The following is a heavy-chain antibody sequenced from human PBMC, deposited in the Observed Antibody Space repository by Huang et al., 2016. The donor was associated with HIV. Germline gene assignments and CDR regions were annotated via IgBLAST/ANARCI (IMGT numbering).Heavy chain of an antibody. V-gene: IGHV1-2*02. J-gene: IGHJ4*02. CDR3: ARGHPSTFGGVIVLNS. D-gene: IGHD3-16*02. CDR2: INPNSGGT. CDR1: GYPFTDYH. Sequence: QVQLVQSGAEVQKPGASVKVSCKASGYPFTDYHMHWVRQAPGQGPEWVGWINPNSGGTNDAQTLQGRGTMTRDTSIITAYMELKRLRSDDTAVYYCARGHPSTFGGVIVLNSWGQGTLVTVSS.